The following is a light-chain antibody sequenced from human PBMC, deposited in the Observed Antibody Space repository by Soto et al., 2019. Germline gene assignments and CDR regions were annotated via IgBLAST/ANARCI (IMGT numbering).Light chain of an antibody. V-gene: IGKV3-11*01. CDR2: DAS. CDR1: QSVGYH. Sequence: LTQSPSFLSASVGDRVTITCRASQSVGYHLAWYQQKPGQAPRLLIYDASNRATGIPARFSGSGSGTDFTLTISSLEPEDFAVYYCQQRNDWPLTFGGGTKVDI. CDR3: QQRNDWPLT. J-gene: IGKJ4*01.